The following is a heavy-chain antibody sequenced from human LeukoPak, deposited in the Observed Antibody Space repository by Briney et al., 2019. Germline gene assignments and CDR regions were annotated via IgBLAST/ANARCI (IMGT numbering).Heavy chain of an antibody. J-gene: IGHJ5*02. CDR1: GGSISSYY. CDR2: MYTSGST. V-gene: IGHV4-4*07. CDR3: ARQKTPVPSFDP. D-gene: IGHD6-6*01. Sequence: SETLSLTCTVSGGSISSYYWSWIRQPAGKGLEWIGHMYTSGSTNYNPSLKSRVTMSIDTSKNEFSLKMTSVTAADTAVYYCARQKTPVPSFDPWGQGTLVTVSS.